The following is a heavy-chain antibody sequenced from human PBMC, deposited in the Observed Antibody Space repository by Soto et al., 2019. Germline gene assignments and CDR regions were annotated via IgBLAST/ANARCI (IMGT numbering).Heavy chain of an antibody. CDR2: IYYSGST. D-gene: IGHD3-10*01. V-gene: IGHV4-39*01. J-gene: IGHJ4*02. Sequence: SETLSLACTVSGGSFSSSSYYWGWIRQPPGKGLEWIGSIYYSGSTYYNPSLKSRVTMSVDPSKNQFSLKLISVTAADTAVYYCARHWITMVRGVCHFDYWGQGTLVTVS. CDR3: ARHWITMVRGVCHFDY. CDR1: GGSFSSSSYY.